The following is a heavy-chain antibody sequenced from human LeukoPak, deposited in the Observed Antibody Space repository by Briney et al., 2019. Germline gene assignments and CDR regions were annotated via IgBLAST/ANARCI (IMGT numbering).Heavy chain of an antibody. J-gene: IGHJ4*02. V-gene: IGHV3-23*01. D-gene: IGHD3-22*01. Sequence: GGSLRLSCAASGFTFSSYAMRWVRQAPGKGLEWVSAISGNSGSTYYADSVKGRFTISRDNSKNTLYLQMNSLRAEDTAVYYCAKGGKSYYDSSGYYSNFDYWGQGTLVMVSS. CDR1: GFTFSSYA. CDR3: AKGGKSYYDSSGYYSNFDY. CDR2: ISGNSGST.